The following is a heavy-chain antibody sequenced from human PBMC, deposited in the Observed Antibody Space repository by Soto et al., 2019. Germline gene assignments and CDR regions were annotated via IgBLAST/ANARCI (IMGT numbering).Heavy chain of an antibody. Sequence: GESLKISCAASGFTFSSYAMHWVRQAPGKGLEWVAVISYDGSNKYYADSVKGRFTISRDNSKNTLYLQMNSLRAEDTAVYYCARDIYSSGRRYYYYGMDVWGQGTTVTVSS. J-gene: IGHJ6*02. CDR1: GFTFSSYA. D-gene: IGHD6-19*01. V-gene: IGHV3-30-3*01. CDR2: ISYDGSNK. CDR3: ARDIYSSGRRYYYYGMDV.